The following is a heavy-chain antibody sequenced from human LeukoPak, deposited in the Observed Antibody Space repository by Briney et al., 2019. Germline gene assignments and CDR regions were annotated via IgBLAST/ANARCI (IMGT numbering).Heavy chain of an antibody. V-gene: IGHV4-4*07. CDR1: AGSISSYY. J-gene: IGHJ4*02. CDR3: ATDQEFYFDY. Sequence: SETLSLTCTVYAGSISSYYWSWIRQPAGKGLEWIGRVYSTGSTNYNPSLKSRVTMSVDKSKNQLSLKLTSATAADTAVYYCATDQEFYFDYWGQGTLVTVSS. CDR2: VYSTGST.